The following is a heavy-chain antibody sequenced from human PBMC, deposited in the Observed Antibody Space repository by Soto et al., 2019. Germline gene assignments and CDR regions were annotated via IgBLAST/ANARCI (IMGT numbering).Heavy chain of an antibody. J-gene: IGHJ4*02. CDR1: GLTFTDYW. CDR2: IKQDGSEK. V-gene: IGHV3-7*03. Sequence: GGSLRLSCVTYGLTFTDYWMSWVRQAPGKGLEWVANIKQDGSEKYYVDSVKGRFTISRDNAKNSLYLQMNSLRAEDTAVYYCARGSTYYYDSSGYYIYYFDYWGQGTLVTVSS. CDR3: ARGSTYYYDSSGYYIYYFDY. D-gene: IGHD3-22*01.